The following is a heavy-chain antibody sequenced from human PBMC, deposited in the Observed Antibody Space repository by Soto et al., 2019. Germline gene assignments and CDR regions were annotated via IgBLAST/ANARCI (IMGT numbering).Heavy chain of an antibody. CDR3: ARGHSTHWAFDI. D-gene: IGHD2-2*01. J-gene: IGHJ3*02. Sequence: QVQLQESGPGLVTPSQTLSLSCSVSSGSISSGGKYWTWIRQQSGKGLEWLGYISYTGSTSYNPSLESRVAISVDTSKTQFSLKLTSVTAADTAVYYCARGHSTHWAFDIWGQGTMVTVSS. CDR1: SGSISSGGKY. V-gene: IGHV4-31*02. CDR2: ISYTGST.